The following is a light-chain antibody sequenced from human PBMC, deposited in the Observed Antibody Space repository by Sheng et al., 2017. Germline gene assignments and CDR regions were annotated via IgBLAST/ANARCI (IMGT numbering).Light chain of an antibody. Sequence: EIVLTQSPGALSLSPGERATLSCRASQTVSRNFLAWYAQKPGQPPRLLIYGASTRATGIPARFSGSGSGTDFTLTISSLQSEDFAVYYCQQYDKWPLPFGGGTKVEIK. V-gene: IGKV3-15*01. J-gene: IGKJ4*01. CDR3: QQYDKWPLP. CDR1: QTVSRN. CDR2: GAS.